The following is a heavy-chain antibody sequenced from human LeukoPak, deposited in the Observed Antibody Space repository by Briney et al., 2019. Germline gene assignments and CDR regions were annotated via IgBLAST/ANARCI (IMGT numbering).Heavy chain of an antibody. Sequence: SETLSLTCSVSGGSITNYYWSWIRQSPGKGLECIGYIYNSGSTTYNPSLKSRVTISRDTSKNQFSLRLSSVTAADTAVYYCARGRRDGYNFYWYFDLWGRGTLVTVSS. CDR1: GGSITNYY. V-gene: IGHV4-59*08. CDR3: ARGRRDGYNFYWYFDL. D-gene: IGHD5-24*01. CDR2: IYNSGST. J-gene: IGHJ2*01.